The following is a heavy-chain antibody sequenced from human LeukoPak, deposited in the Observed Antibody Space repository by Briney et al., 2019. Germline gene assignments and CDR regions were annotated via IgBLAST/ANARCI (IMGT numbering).Heavy chain of an antibody. D-gene: IGHD1-26*01. J-gene: IGHJ4*02. CDR1: GGSISSYY. Sequence: PSETLSLTYTVSGGSISSYYWSWIRQPAGKGLEWIGRIYASGSTNYNPSLKSRVTMSVDTSKNQFSLKLSSVTAADTAVYYCATRIVGATPFDYWGQGTLVTVSS. CDR3: ATRIVGATPFDY. CDR2: IYASGST. V-gene: IGHV4-4*07.